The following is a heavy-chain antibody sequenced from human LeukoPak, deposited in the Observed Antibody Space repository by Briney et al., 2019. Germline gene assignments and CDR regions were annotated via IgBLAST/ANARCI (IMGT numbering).Heavy chain of an antibody. CDR3: ARDLVVVPAADY. CDR1: GFTFSSYS. Sequence: GGSLRLSCAASGFTFSSYSMNWVRQAPGKGLEWVSSISSSSSYIYYADSVKGRFTISRDNAKNSLYLQMSSLRAEDTAVYYCARDLVVVPAADYWGQGTLVAVSS. CDR2: ISSSSSYI. J-gene: IGHJ4*02. D-gene: IGHD2-2*01. V-gene: IGHV3-21*01.